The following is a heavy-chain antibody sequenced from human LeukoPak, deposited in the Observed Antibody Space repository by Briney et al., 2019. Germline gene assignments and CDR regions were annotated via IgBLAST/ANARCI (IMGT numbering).Heavy chain of an antibody. CDR1: GYTFTVYF. Sequence: ASVTVSCKASGYTFTVYFMHWVRQAPGQGLEWMGWINPNSGGTNYAQKFQGRVIMTRDTSISTAYIELSRLRSDDTAVYYCARDLDGSSGCDYWGQGTLVTVSS. V-gene: IGHV1-2*02. CDR2: INPNSGGT. J-gene: IGHJ4*02. D-gene: IGHD6-13*01. CDR3: ARDLDGSSGCDY.